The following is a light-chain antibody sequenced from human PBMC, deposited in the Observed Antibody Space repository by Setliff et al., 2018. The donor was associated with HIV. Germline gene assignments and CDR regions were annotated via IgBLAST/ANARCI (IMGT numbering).Light chain of an antibody. Sequence: QSVLTQPPSVSGAPGQRVTLSCTGSRSNIGSPYDVHWYQQLPGAAPKLLIYANDNRPSGVPDRFSGSRSGTSASLAIAGLQAEDEADYYCQSYDNILSGYVFGPGTRAPS. CDR2: AND. V-gene: IGLV1-40*01. CDR1: RSNIGSPYD. CDR3: QSYDNILSGYV. J-gene: IGLJ1*01.